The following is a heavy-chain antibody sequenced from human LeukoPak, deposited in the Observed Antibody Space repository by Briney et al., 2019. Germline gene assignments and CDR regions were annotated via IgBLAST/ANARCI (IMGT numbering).Heavy chain of an antibody. Sequence: GSLRLSCAASGFTFSSYGMHWVRQAPGKGLEWVAVISYDGSNKYYADSVKGRFTISRDNSKNTLYLQMNSLRAEDTAVYYCATAWSDWGQGTLVTVSS. D-gene: IGHD3-3*01. CDR1: GFTFSSYG. V-gene: IGHV3-30*03. CDR3: ATAWSD. CDR2: ISYDGSNK. J-gene: IGHJ4*02.